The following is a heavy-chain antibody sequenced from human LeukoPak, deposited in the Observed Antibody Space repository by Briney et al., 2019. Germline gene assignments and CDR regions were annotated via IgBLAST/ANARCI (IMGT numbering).Heavy chain of an antibody. J-gene: IGHJ3*02. CDR2: IYYSGTT. Sequence: PSETLSLTRIVSGASISSSNYYWSWIRQPPGKGLEWIGSIYYSGTTYYNPSLKSRVTISVDTSKKQFSLKLRSVTAADTAVYYCARHEWGITNAFDIWGQGTMVTVSS. CDR1: GASISSSNYY. D-gene: IGHD1-14*01. V-gene: IGHV4-39*01. CDR3: ARHEWGITNAFDI.